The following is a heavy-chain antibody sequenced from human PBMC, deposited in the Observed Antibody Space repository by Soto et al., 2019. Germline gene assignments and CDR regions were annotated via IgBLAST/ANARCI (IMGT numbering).Heavy chain of an antibody. D-gene: IGHD5-18*01. Sequence: GGSLRLSCAASGFIFNNYAMTWVRQAPVKGLEWVSTVTASGGGTFYANSVKGRFTISRDNSRNTLHLQMSSLRVEDTALYYCAKALVPALTAKFGYWGQGTLVTVSS. CDR3: AKALVPALTAKFGY. J-gene: IGHJ4*02. CDR1: GFIFNNYA. CDR2: VTASGGGT. V-gene: IGHV3-23*01.